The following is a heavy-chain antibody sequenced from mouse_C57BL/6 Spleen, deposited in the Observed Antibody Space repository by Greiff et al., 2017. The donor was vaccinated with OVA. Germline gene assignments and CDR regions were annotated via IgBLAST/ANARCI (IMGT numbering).Heavy chain of an antibody. CDR1: GFTFTDYY. CDR2: IRNKANGYTT. CDR3: ARYQTSFAY. Sequence: DVQLVESGGGLVQPGGSLSLSCAASGFTFTDYYMSWVRQPPGKALEWLGFIRNKANGYTTEYSATVKGRITISRDNSQSILYLQMNALRAEDSATYYCARYQTSFAYWGQGTLVTVSA. J-gene: IGHJ3*01. V-gene: IGHV7-3*01.